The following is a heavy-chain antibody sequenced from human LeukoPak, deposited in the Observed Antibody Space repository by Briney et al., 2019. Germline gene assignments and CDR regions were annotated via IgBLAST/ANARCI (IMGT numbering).Heavy chain of an antibody. Sequence: PGGSLRLSCAASGSAFSSYEINWVRQAPGKGLEWVSFISSGGSTTYYADSVKGRFTISRDNAKNSLYLQMNSLRAEDTAVYYCTRFLYYYDSSTYHDYFDYWGQGTLVTVSS. J-gene: IGHJ4*02. V-gene: IGHV3-48*03. CDR2: ISSGGSTT. CDR3: TRFLYYYDSSTYHDYFDY. CDR1: GSAFSSYE. D-gene: IGHD3-22*01.